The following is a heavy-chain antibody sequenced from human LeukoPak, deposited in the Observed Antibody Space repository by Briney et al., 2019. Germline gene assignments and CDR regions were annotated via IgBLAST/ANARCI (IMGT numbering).Heavy chain of an antibody. CDR2: VNTDGSET. J-gene: IGHJ4*02. CDR3: VREYSSSSGRVFDY. CDR1: GFTFSDDW. Sequence: GGSLRLSCAVSGFTFSDDWMHWVRQAPGKGPVWVSRVNTDGSETYGDSVKGRFTISRDNAKNTLYLQMNSLRAEDTAVYYCVREYSSSSGRVFDYWGQGTLVTVSS. D-gene: IGHD6-6*01. V-gene: IGHV3-74*01.